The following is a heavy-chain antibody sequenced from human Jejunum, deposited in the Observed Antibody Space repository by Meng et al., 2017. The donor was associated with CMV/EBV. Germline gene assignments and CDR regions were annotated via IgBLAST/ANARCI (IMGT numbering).Heavy chain of an antibody. CDR2: IYRNDAY. CDR1: GASFSSHKVR. CDR3: ARGYVGDWDFDY. J-gene: IGHJ4*02. Sequence: FSGASFSSHKVRVGWIRQPAGKAREWIARIYRNDAYRYSPSLRSRLTISKDTSKNQMVLTLTNVTAVDTAAYYCARGYVGDWDFDYWGQGTLVTVSS. D-gene: IGHD2-21*02. V-gene: IGHV2-5*01.